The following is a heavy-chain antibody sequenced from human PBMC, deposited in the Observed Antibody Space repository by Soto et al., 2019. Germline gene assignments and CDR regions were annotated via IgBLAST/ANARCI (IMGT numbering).Heavy chain of an antibody. CDR2: IYPGDSDT. CDR3: ASPTYYDYIWGHTGGAFDI. J-gene: IGHJ3*02. V-gene: IGHV5-51*01. CDR1: GYSFTSYW. D-gene: IGHD3-16*01. Sequence: GESLKISCKGSGYSFTSYWIGWVRQMPGKGLEWMGIIYPGDSDTRYSPSFQGQVTISADKSISTAYLQWSSLKASDTAMYYCASPTYYDYIWGHTGGAFDIWGQGTMVTVSS.